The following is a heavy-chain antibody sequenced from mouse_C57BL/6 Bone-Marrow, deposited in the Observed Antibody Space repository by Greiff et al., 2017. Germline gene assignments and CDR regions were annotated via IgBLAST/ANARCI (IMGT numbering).Heavy chain of an antibody. D-gene: IGHD1-1*01. CDR1: GYAFSSYW. CDR3: AREGSSYGYYAMDY. Sequence: QVQLQQSGAELVKPGASVKISCKASGYAFSSYWMNWVKQRPGKGLEWIGQIYPGDGDTNYNGKFKGKATLTADKSSSTAYMQLSSLTSEDSAVYFCAREGSSYGYYAMDYWGQGTSVTVSS. J-gene: IGHJ4*01. V-gene: IGHV1-80*01. CDR2: IYPGDGDT.